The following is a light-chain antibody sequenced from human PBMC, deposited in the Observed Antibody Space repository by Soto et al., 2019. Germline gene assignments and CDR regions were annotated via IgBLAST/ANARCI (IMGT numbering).Light chain of an antibody. CDR3: QQYNNWTPLT. J-gene: IGKJ4*01. CDR2: GAS. Sequence: DIVMTQSPATLSVAPGERATLSCRASQSVSNNFAWYQQKPGQAPRLLIFGASTRATGIPARFSGSGSGTEFTLTISSLQSEDFAVYYCQQYNNWTPLTFGGGTKVEIK. CDR1: QSVSNN. V-gene: IGKV3-15*01.